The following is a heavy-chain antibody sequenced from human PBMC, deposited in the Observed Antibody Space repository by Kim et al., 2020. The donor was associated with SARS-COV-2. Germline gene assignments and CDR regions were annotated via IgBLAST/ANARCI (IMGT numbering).Heavy chain of an antibody. Sequence: ASVKVSCKASGYTFIDPGISWVRQAPGQGLEWMGWISPYTGKAEYSQRLQGRVTMTTDRSTSTAYMELRSLRADDTAVYFCARMVGSGNLDYGGQGSRVT. D-gene: IGHD6-19*01. J-gene: IGHJ4*02. CDR1: GYTFIDPG. CDR2: ISPYTGKA. CDR3: ARMVGSGNLDY. V-gene: IGHV1-18*01.